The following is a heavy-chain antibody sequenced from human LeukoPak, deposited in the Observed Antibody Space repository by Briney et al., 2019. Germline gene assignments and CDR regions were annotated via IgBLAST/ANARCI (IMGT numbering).Heavy chain of an antibody. Sequence: GGSLGLSCAASGFTFSSYEMNWVRQAPGKGLEWVSYISSSGSTIYYADSVKGRFTISRDNAKNSLYLQMNSLRAEDTAVYYCARDSRYDILTGLYYYYYMDVWGKGTTVTISS. J-gene: IGHJ6*03. CDR3: ARDSRYDILTGLYYYYYMDV. CDR2: ISSSGSTI. V-gene: IGHV3-48*03. CDR1: GFTFSSYE. D-gene: IGHD3-9*01.